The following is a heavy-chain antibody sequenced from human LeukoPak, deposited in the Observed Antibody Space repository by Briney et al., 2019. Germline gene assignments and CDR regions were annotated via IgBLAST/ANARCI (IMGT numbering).Heavy chain of an antibody. J-gene: IGHJ5*02. D-gene: IGHD4-17*01. V-gene: IGHV1-2*02. Sequence: ASVKVSCKASGYTFTGYYMHWVRQAPGQGLESMGWINPNSGGTNYAQKFQGRVTMTRDTSISTAYMELSRLRSDDTAVYYCAIQYGDYSWFDPRGQGTLVTVSS. CDR3: AIQYGDYSWFDP. CDR1: GYTFTGYY. CDR2: INPNSGGT.